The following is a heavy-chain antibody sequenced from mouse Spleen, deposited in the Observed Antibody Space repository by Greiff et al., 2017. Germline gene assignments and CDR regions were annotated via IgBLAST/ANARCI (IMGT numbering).Heavy chain of an antibody. Sequence: EVHLVESGPELVKPGASVKISCKASGYSFTDYNMNWVKQSNGKSLEWIGVINPNYGTTSYNQKFKGKATLTVDQSSSTAYMQLNSLTSEDSAVYYCARSYYGNYRRFYFDYWGQGTTLTVSS. CDR3: ARSYYGNYRRFYFDY. J-gene: IGHJ2*01. CDR2: INPNYGTT. D-gene: IGHD2-10*01. V-gene: IGHV1-39*01. CDR1: GYSFTDYN.